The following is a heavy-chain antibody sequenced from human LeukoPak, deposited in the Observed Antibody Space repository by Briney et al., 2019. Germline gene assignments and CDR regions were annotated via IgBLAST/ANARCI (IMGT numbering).Heavy chain of an antibody. V-gene: IGHV3-49*04. CDR1: GFTFGDYA. CDR3: TRGYYDFS. CDR2: IRIKAYGGTT. J-gene: IGHJ4*02. Sequence: GGSLRLSCTASGFTFGDYAMSWVRQAPGKGLEWAGLIRIKAYGGTTEYAASVKGRFTISRDDSKSIAYLQMNSLKTEDTAVYYCTRGYYDFSWGQGTLVTVSS. D-gene: IGHD3-3*01.